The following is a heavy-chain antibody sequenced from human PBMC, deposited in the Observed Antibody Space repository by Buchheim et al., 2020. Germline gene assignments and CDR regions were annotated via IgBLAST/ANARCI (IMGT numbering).Heavy chain of an antibody. CDR3: ARSSLGAYFDWLLPFDY. D-gene: IGHD3-9*01. CDR2: IGSGGGTT. J-gene: IGHJ4*02. V-gene: IGHV3-23*04. CDR1: RFTLRTSV. Sequence: EVQLVESGGGLVQPGGSLRLSCAVSRFTLRTSVMSWVRQAPGKGLEWVSTIGSGGGTTYYPDSMKGRFIVSRDNSKNMLYLQLTSLRAEDTAVYYCARSSLGAYFDWLLPFDYWGLGTL.